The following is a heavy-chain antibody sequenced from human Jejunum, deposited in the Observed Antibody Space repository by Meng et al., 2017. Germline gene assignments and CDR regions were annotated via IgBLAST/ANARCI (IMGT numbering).Heavy chain of an antibody. CDR3: ATSWEHGANNWDFDY. V-gene: IGHV1-18*01. D-gene: IGHD1-1*01. CDR2: ISVYNGDT. CDR1: GYIFTTYG. J-gene: IGHJ4*01. Sequence: ASVKVSCKASGYIFTTYGIAWVRQAPGQGLEWMGWISVYNGDTKYAQKFQGRIAMATDTSTNTAFMELRNLRSDDAAVYYCATSWEHGANNWDFDYWGHGTRVTGAS.